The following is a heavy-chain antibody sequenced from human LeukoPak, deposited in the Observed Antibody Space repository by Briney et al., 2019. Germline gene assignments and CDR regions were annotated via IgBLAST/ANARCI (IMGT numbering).Heavy chain of an antibody. V-gene: IGHV3-74*01. D-gene: IGHD6-19*01. CDR1: RFTFSSYW. CDR3: TSERRYSSGWY. J-gene: IGHJ4*02. CDR2: INSDGSST. Sequence: GGSLRLSCAASRFTFSSYWMHWVRQAPGKGLVWVSRINSDGSSTSYADSVKGRFTISRDNAKNTLYLQMNSLRAEDTAVYYCTSERRYSSGWYWGQGTLVTVSS.